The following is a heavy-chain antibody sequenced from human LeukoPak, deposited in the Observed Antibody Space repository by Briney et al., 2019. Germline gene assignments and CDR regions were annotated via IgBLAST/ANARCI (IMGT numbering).Heavy chain of an antibody. D-gene: IGHD6-6*01. CDR1: GYTFTSYG. V-gene: IGHV1-18*01. Sequence: ASVKVSCKASGYTFTSYGISWVRQAPGQGLEWMGRISAYNGNTNYAQKLQGRVTMTTDTSTSTAYMELRSLRSDDTAVYYCARGKSIAARLAPNWFDPWGQGTLVTVSS. CDR3: ARGKSIAARLAPNWFDP. J-gene: IGHJ5*02. CDR2: ISAYNGNT.